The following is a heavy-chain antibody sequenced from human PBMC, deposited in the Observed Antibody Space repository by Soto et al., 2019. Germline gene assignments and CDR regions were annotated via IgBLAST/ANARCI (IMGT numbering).Heavy chain of an antibody. CDR2: IRSKANSYAT. CDR1: GFTFSGSA. J-gene: IGHJ6*02. CDR3: TRPWNFLNGGSGMDV. V-gene: IGHV3-73*01. D-gene: IGHD1-7*01. Sequence: GGSLRLSCAASGFTFSGSAMHWVRQASGKGLEWVGRIRSKANSYATAYAASVKGRFTISRDDSKNTAYLQMNSLKTEDTAVYYCTRPWNFLNGGSGMDVWGQGTTVTVSS.